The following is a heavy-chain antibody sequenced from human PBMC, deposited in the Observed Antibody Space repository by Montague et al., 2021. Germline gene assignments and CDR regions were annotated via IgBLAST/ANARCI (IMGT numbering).Heavy chain of an antibody. J-gene: IGHJ1*01. CDR3: ARDSYSSGWYSAEYFQH. Sequence: SLRLSCAASGFTFRTYGMNWVRQAPGKGLEWVSYITGSSSSIYYADSVRGLFTISRDNPKNSLYLQMNGLRDEDTAVYYCARDSYSSGWYSAEYFQHWGQGTLVTVSS. CDR2: ITGSSSSI. D-gene: IGHD6-19*01. V-gene: IGHV3-48*02. CDR1: GFTFRTYG.